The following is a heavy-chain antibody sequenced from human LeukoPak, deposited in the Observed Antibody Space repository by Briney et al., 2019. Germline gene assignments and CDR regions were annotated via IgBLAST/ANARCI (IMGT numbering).Heavy chain of an antibody. CDR2: INPNSGST. CDR1: GYTFTDYY. D-gene: IGHD3-22*01. J-gene: IGHJ4*02. V-gene: IGHV1-2*02. Sequence: ASVKVSCKASGYTFTDYYIHWVRQAPGQGLEWMGWINPNSGSTNYAQNLQGRVPMTRDTSISTAHMELSRLRSDDTAVYYCARDYVDNFDSYGYIALDQWGQGTLVIVSS. CDR3: ARDYVDNFDSYGYIALDQ.